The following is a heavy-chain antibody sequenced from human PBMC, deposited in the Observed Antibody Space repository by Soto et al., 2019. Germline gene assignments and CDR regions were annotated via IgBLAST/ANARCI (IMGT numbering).Heavy chain of an antibody. CDR3: ATLLAVGYCSSTSCYYGMDA. Sequence: SVKVSCKASGGTFSSYAISWVRQAPGQGLEWMGGIIPIFGTANYAQKFQGRVTITADKSTSTAYMELSSLRSEDTAVYYCATLLAVGYCSSTSCYYGMDAWGQGTTVTVSS. CDR1: GGTFSSYA. D-gene: IGHD2-2*01. V-gene: IGHV1-69*06. J-gene: IGHJ6*02. CDR2: IIPIFGTA.